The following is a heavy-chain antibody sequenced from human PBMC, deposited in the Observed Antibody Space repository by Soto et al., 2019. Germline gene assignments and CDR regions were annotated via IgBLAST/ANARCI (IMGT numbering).Heavy chain of an antibody. J-gene: IGHJ5*02. CDR1: GYSISSGYY. CDR3: ATTHCSSTSCRPYNWFDP. V-gene: IGHV4-38-2*01. Sequence: SETLSLTCAVSGYSISSGYYWGWIRQPPGKGLEWIGSIYHSGSTYYNPSLKSRVTISVDTSKNQFSLKLSSVTAADTAVYYCATTHCSSTSCRPYNWFDPWGQGTLVTVSS. D-gene: IGHD2-2*01. CDR2: IYHSGST.